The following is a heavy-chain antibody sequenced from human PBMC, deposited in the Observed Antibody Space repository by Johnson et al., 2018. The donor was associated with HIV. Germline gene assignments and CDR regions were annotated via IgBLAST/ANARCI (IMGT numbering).Heavy chain of an antibody. CDR3: TTGLTIFGVVILDAFDI. J-gene: IGHJ3*02. CDR1: GFTFSNAW. Sequence: EVQLVESGGGLVHPGRYLRLSCVASGFTFSNAWMSWVRQAPGKGLEWVGRIKSKTNGGTRDYAAPVKGRFTIPRDDSKNRLHLQMNSLKTEDTAVYYCTTGLTIFGVVILDAFDIWGQGTMVTVSS. V-gene: IGHV3-15*01. D-gene: IGHD3-3*01. CDR2: IKSKTNGGTR.